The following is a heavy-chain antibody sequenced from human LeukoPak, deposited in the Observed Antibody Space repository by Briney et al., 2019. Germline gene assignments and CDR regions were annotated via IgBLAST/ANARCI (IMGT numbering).Heavy chain of an antibody. CDR2: INPNSGGT. Sequence: GASVRVSCKPSGYTFTGYYLHWVGQAPGQGLEWMGWINPNSGGTNYAQKFQGRLTMTRDPSISTAYMELSRLRSDDTAVYYCAREDCSSTSCFFDYWGQGTLVTVSS. J-gene: IGHJ4*02. CDR1: GYTFTGYY. CDR3: AREDCSSTSCFFDY. D-gene: IGHD2-2*01. V-gene: IGHV1-2*02.